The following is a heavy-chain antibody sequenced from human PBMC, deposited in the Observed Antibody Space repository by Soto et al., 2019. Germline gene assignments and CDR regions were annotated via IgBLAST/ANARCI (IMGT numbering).Heavy chain of an antibody. CDR3: ARERYTSSWLDFKS. Sequence: QVQLVQSGAEVKKPGASVKVSCKASGYIFTTYGITWVRQAPGQGLEWMGWISAYNGNTNYAQKLQGRVTMTTDTATRTAYMELRSLRSDDTAVYYCARERYTSSWLDFKSWGQGTMVTVSP. V-gene: IGHV1-18*01. J-gene: IGHJ4*02. D-gene: IGHD6-13*01. CDR1: GYIFTTYG. CDR2: ISAYNGNT.